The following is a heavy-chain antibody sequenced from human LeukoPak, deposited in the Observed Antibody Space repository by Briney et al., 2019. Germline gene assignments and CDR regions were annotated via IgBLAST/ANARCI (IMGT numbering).Heavy chain of an antibody. CDR1: GFSFSSYG. J-gene: IGHJ4*02. CDR2: IRSDGSVK. CDR3: AKDIPQPYFDY. Sequence: PGGSLRLSCAASGFSFSSYGMHWVRPAPGKGLEWMSFIRSDGSVKYYADSVKGRFTISRDNSKNTLYLQMNSLRPEDTAVYYCAKDIPQPYFDYWGQGTLVTVSS. D-gene: IGHD2-2*01. V-gene: IGHV3-30*02.